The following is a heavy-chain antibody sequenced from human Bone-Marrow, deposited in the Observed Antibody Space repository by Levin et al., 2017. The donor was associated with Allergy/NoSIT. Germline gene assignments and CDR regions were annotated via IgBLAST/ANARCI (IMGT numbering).Heavy chain of an antibody. CDR3: AKDIGLHITSAHQGFDY. J-gene: IGHJ4*02. CDR1: GITFHDYA. V-gene: IGHV3-9*01. CDR2: ISGNSGSI. D-gene: IGHD1-14*01. Sequence: SLKISCAASGITFHDYAMHWVRQAPGKGLEWVSGISGNSGSIAYADSVKGRFTISRDNAKNSLYLQMNSLRAEDTALYYCAKDIGLHITSAHQGFDYWGQGTLVTVSS.